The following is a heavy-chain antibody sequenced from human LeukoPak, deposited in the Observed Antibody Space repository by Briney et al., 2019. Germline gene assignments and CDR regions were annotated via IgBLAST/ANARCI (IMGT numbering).Heavy chain of an antibody. CDR3: AKDRGADYFDY. V-gene: IGHV3-30*02. J-gene: IGHJ4*02. CDR1: GFTFSSYS. D-gene: IGHD1-26*01. CDR2: IRYDGSKK. Sequence: GGSLRLSCAASGFTFSSYSMHWVRQPPGKGLEWVAFIRYDGSKKSYPDSVKGRFTISRDNSKNTLSLQMNSLRPEDTATYYCAKDRGADYFDYWGQGTLVTVSS.